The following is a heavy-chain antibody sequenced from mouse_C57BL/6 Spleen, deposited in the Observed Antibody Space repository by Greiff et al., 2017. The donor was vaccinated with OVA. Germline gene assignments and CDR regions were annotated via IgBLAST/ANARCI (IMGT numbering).Heavy chain of an antibody. CDR3: ARWGYGRNYAMDY. CDR1: GYTFTSYW. J-gene: IGHJ4*01. Sequence: VQLQQPGAELVKPGASVKMSCKASGYTFTSYWLTWVKQRPGQGLEWIGDIYPGSGSTNYNEKFKSKATLTVDTSASTAYMQLSSLTSEDSAVYYCARWGYGRNYAMDYWGQGTSVTVSS. CDR2: IYPGSGST. D-gene: IGHD1-1*01. V-gene: IGHV1-55*01.